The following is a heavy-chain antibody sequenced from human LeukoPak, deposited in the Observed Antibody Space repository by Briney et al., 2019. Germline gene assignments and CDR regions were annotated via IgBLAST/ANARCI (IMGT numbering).Heavy chain of an antibody. CDR3: ARDIELST. Sequence: GGSLRLSCTGSGFTFRTYAFSWVRQAPGKGLEWVSLIASSGLNTYYADSVRGRFTISRDNSKNTLSLQMNSLRVEDTAIYYCARDIELSTWGLGTLVTVSS. CDR2: IASSGLNT. V-gene: IGHV3-23*01. J-gene: IGHJ3*01. CDR1: GFTFRTYA. D-gene: IGHD5-12*01.